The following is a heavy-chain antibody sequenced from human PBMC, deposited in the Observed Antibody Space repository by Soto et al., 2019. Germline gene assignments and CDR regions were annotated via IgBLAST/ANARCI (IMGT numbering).Heavy chain of an antibody. Sequence: SETLSLTCTVSGGSVTSDEDYWTWIRQSSGKGLEWIGYISNSGSTGYNPSLKTRLSMSVDRSKNQFTLRLTSVTAADTAVYFCATESGSTYGYFDHWGQGTQVTVSS. CDR2: ISNSGST. V-gene: IGHV4-30-4*01. J-gene: IGHJ4*02. CDR3: ATESGSTYGYFDH. CDR1: GGSVTSDEDY. D-gene: IGHD5-18*01.